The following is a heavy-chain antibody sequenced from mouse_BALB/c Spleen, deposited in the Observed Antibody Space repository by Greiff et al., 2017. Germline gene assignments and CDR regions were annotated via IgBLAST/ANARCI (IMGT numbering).Heavy chain of an antibody. CDR3: ARNSYYGSLYAMDY. J-gene: IGHJ4*01. V-gene: IGHV2-2*02. CDR1: GFSLTSYG. CDR2: IWSGGST. Sequence: QVQLKQSGPGLVQPSQSLSITCIVSGFSLTSYGVHWVRQSPGKGLEWLGVIWSGGSTDYNAAFISRLSISKDNSKSQVFFKMNSLQANDTAIYYCARNSYYGSLYAMDYWGQGTSVTVSS. D-gene: IGHD1-1*01.